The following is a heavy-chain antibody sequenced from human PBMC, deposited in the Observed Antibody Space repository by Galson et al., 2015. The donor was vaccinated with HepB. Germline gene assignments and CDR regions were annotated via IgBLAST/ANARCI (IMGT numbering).Heavy chain of an antibody. CDR1: GGTFNRYT. CDR3: AKSGSGSNYYGLDV. V-gene: IGHV1-69*02. CDR2: IIPMVDIV. D-gene: IGHD3-10*01. Sequence: SVKVSCKASGGTFNRYTITWVRQAPGQGLEWMGRIIPMVDIVNYAQKFQDRVTITADKSTTTVYMELSSLRSEDTAVYYCAKSGSGSNYYGLDVWGQGTTVTVSS. J-gene: IGHJ6*02.